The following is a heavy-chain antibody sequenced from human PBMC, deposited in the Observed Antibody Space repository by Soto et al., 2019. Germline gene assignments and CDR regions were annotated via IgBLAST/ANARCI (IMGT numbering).Heavy chain of an antibody. V-gene: IGHV1-3*01. Sequence: ASVKXSCKASGXXFTSYAMHWVRQAPVQRLEWMGWINAGNGNTKYSQKFQGRVTITRDTSASTAYMELSSLRSEDTAVYYCARCHSSGSSPDSFVIWGQGTMVNVSS. CDR3: ARCHSSGSSPDSFVI. D-gene: IGHD6-19*01. J-gene: IGHJ3*02. CDR1: GXXFTSYA. CDR2: INAGNGNT.